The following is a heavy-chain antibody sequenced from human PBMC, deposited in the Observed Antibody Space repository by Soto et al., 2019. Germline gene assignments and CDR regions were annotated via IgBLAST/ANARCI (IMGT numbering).Heavy chain of an antibody. CDR2: ISGSGGGTT. D-gene: IGHD3-3*01. CDR3: ARKGVAFDY. V-gene: IGHV3-23*01. J-gene: IGHJ4*02. CDR1: GFTFSSYA. Sequence: GGSLRLSCEASGFTFSSYAMHWVRQAPGKGLEWVSGISGSGGGTTYYADSAKGRFTISRDNAKNSLFLQMNSLRDEDTAVYYCARKGVAFDYWGQGALVTVSS.